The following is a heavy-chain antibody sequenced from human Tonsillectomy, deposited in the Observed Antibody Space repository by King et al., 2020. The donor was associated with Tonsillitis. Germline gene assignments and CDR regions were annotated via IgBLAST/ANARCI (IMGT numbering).Heavy chain of an antibody. CDR2: IYHSGST. V-gene: IGHV4-30-2*01. CDR1: GGSISGGGYS. Sequence: QVQLQESGSGLVKPSQTLSLTCAVSGGSISGGGYSWSWIRQPPGKGLEWIGYIYHSGSTYYNPSLKSRVTISVDRSKNQFSLKLSSVTAADTAVYYCARSPHYYDSSGYDFDYWGQGTLVTVSS. J-gene: IGHJ4*02. CDR3: ARSPHYYDSSGYDFDY. D-gene: IGHD3-22*01.